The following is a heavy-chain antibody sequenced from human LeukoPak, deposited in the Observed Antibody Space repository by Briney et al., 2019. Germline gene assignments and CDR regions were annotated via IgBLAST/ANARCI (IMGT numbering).Heavy chain of an antibody. CDR2: IYPGDSDT. CDR3: ARHLGYCSTTSCYIGAY. J-gene: IGHJ4*02. Sequence: GESLKISCKGSGYSFTTYWIGWVRQMPGKGLEWMGIIYPGDSDTRYSPSFQGQVTISADKSISTAYLQWSSLKASDTAMYYCARHLGYCSTTSCYIGAYWGQGTLVTVSS. D-gene: IGHD2-2*02. CDR1: GYSFTTYW. V-gene: IGHV5-51*01.